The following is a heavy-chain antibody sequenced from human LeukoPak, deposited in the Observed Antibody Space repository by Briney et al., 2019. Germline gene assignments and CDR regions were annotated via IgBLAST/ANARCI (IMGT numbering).Heavy chain of an antibody. D-gene: IGHD4-11*01. V-gene: IGHV1-8*03. CDR1: GYTFTSYD. CDR3: ARLDYSRGFDY. J-gene: IGHJ4*02. CDR2: MNPNSGNT. Sequence: ASVKVSCKASGYTFTSYDINWVRQAPGQGLEWMGWMNPNSGNTGYAQKFQGRVTITRNTSISTAYMELSSLRSEDTAVYYCARLDYSRGFDYWGQGTLVTVSS.